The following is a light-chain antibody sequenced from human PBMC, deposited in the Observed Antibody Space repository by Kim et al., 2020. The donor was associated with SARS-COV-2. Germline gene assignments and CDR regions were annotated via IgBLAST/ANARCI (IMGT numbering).Light chain of an antibody. J-gene: IGKJ1*01. CDR1: QSLMNNY. CDR3: QQYDTTPWT. V-gene: IGKV3-20*01. CDR2: GGC. Sequence: SSGKRSPLACSVSQSLMNNYLAWYQQRPGQVPRLLIVGGCARATGIPDRFSGGGYGTDFTLTISRLEPEDFAVYFCQQYDTTPWTFGQGTKVDIK.